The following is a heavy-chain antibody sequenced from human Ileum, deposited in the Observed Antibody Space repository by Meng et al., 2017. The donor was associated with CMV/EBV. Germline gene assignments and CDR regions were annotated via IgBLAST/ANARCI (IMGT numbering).Heavy chain of an antibody. CDR3: AREVAPFDSSWFYS. CDR2: ISSSSSYI. CDR1: GFTFSTYN. V-gene: IGHV3-21*01. D-gene: IGHD3-16*01. J-gene: IGHJ5*01. Sequence: SGFTFSTYNMNWVRQAPGKGLEWVSSISSSSSYIYYADSVKGRFTISRDNAKNSLYLQMNSLRAEDTAVYYCAREVAPFDSSWFYSWGQGTLVTVSS.